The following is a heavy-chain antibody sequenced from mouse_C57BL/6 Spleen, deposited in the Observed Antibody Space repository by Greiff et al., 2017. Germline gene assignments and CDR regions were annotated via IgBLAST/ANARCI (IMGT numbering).Heavy chain of an antibody. D-gene: IGHD2-1*01. CDR2: IHPNSGST. CDR3: ASPGNSWFAY. CDR1: GYTFTSYW. J-gene: IGHJ3*01. V-gene: IGHV1-64*01. Sequence: VQLQQPGAELVKPGASVKLSCKASGYTFTSYWMHWVKQRPGQGLEWIGMIHPNSGSTNYNEKFKSKATLTVDKSSSTAYMQHSSLTSEDSAVYYCASPGNSWFAYWGQGTLVTVSA.